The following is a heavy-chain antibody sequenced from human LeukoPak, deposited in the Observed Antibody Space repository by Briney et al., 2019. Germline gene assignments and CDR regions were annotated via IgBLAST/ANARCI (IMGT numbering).Heavy chain of an antibody. J-gene: IGHJ5*02. CDR3: ARHRSYISARDWFDP. CDR2: IYYSGST. V-gene: IGHV4-39*01. D-gene: IGHD6-13*01. Sequence: TSETLSLTCTVSGGSISSSSYYWGWIRQPPGKGLEWIGSIYYSGSTYYNPSLKSRVTISVDTSKNQFSLKLSSVTAADTAVYYCARHRSYISARDWFDPWGQRTLVTVSS. CDR1: GGSISSSSYY.